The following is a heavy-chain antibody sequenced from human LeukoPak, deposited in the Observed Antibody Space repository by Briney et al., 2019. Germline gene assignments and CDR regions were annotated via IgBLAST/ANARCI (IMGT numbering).Heavy chain of an antibody. V-gene: IGHV1-8*01. CDR3: ARVRAARGSRNWFDP. CDR2: MNPNSGNT. Sequence: ASVKVSCKASGYTFTSYDINWVRQATGQGLEWMGWMNPNSGNTGYEQKFQGRVTMTRNTSISTAYMELSSLRSEDTAVYYCARVRAARGSRNWFDPWGQGTLVTVSS. D-gene: IGHD2-15*01. J-gene: IGHJ5*02. CDR1: GYTFTSYD.